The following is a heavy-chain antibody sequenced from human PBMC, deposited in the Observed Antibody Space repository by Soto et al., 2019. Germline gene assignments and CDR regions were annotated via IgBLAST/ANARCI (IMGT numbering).Heavy chain of an antibody. Sequence: QVQLVESGGGVVQPGRSLRLSCAASGFTFSSYAMHWVREAPGKGLERVAVISYDGSNKYYADSVKGRFTISRDNSKNTLYLQMNSLRAEDTAVYYCARAYYHGSGCKYWGQGTLVTVSS. D-gene: IGHD6-19*01. CDR1: GFTFSSYA. CDR3: ARAYYHGSGCKY. CDR2: ISYDGSNK. J-gene: IGHJ4*02. V-gene: IGHV3-30-3*01.